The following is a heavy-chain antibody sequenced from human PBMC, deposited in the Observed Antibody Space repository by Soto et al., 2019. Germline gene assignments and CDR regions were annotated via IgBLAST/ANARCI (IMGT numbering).Heavy chain of an antibody. J-gene: IGHJ4*02. CDR2: IKADGSAT. D-gene: IGHD2-21*02. CDR3: ARAGYCGPGCYYYFDY. Sequence: GGSLRLSCAVSGFTFGSYWMNWVRLIPGKGLEWVAYIKADGSATYYVDSVKGRFTISRDNAKNSLYLQMNSLRVEDTSVYYCARAGYCGPGCYYYFDYLGQGTLVTVSS. CDR1: GFTFGSYW. V-gene: IGHV3-7*01.